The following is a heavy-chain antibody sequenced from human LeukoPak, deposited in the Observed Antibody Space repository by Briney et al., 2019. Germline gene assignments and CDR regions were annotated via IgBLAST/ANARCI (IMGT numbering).Heavy chain of an antibody. Sequence: GGALRLSCAASGXTFSRFGVHWVRQAPGKGLEWEAVIWFDGSSTYYADCVKGRFHISRDNSKNMLYLQMNSLRVEDTGVYFCARDSAPYCGGDCYFDYWGHGTLVTVSS. V-gene: IGHV3-33*01. D-gene: IGHD2-21*02. CDR1: GXTFSRFG. CDR2: IWFDGSST. J-gene: IGHJ4*01. CDR3: ARDSAPYCGGDCYFDY.